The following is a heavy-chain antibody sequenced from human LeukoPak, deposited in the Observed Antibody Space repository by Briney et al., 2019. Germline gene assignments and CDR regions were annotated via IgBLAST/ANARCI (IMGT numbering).Heavy chain of an antibody. V-gene: IGHV4-39*01. J-gene: IGHJ4*02. CDR3: ARXXVVCSSANCHGQYYFDH. CDR1: SGSVSTSSYY. D-gene: IGHD2-2*01. CDR2: XXXXGST. Sequence: SETLSLTCTVSSGSVSTSSYYWGWIRQPPGXXXXXXXXXXXXGSTYYNPSLXXXVTXXVDTSKNQFSLKLSSVTAADTAVYYCARXXVVCSSANCHGQYYFDHWGQGTLVTVSS.